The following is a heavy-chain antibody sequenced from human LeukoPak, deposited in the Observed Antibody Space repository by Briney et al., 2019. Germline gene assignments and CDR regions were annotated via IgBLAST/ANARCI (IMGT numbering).Heavy chain of an antibody. CDR2: IYGSGST. V-gene: IGHV4-4*07. CDR1: GGSISRYY. CDR3: ATYRQVLLPFES. Sequence: PSQTLSLTCTVSGGSISRYYWSWIRQPAGKGLQWIGRIYGSGSTTYNPSLKSRLTMSVDTSKNQFSLKLSSMTAADTAIYYCATYRQVLLPFESWGQGTLVTVSS. J-gene: IGHJ4*02. D-gene: IGHD2-8*02.